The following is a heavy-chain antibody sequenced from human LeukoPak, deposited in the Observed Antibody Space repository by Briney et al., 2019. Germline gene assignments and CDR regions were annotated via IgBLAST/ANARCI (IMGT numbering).Heavy chain of an antibody. CDR2: INSDGSIT. J-gene: IGHJ4*02. D-gene: IGHD6-13*01. CDR3: AKGIAAAAD. Sequence: GGSRRLSCAASGFTFSSYWMHWVRQAPGKGLVWVSRINSDGSITSYADSVKGRFTISRDNSKNTVYLQMNSLRAEDTAVYYCAKGIAAAADWGQGTLVTVSS. CDR1: GFTFSSYW. V-gene: IGHV3-74*01.